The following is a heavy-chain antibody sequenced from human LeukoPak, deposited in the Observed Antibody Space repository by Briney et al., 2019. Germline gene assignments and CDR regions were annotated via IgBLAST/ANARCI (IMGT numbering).Heavy chain of an antibody. D-gene: IGHD2-2*02. CDR3: ARDLAGQYCSSTTYCTFIRDTYFDY. CDR2: INPNSGDT. J-gene: IGHJ4*02. Sequence: ASVKVSCKASGYTFSGYYMHWVRQAPGQGLEWMGWINPNSGDTNYAQKFQGRVTMTRDTSITTAYMELSSLRSDDTAVYYCARDLAGQYCSSTTYCTFIRDTYFDYWGREPWSPSPQ. V-gene: IGHV1-2*02. CDR1: GYTFSGYY.